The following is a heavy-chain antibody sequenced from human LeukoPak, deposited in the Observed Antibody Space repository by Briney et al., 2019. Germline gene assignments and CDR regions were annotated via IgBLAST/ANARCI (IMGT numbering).Heavy chain of an antibody. D-gene: IGHD2-2*01. Sequence: GESLKISCKASGYSFTEYWIGWVRQMPGKGLEWMGIIYPDDSDTRYSPSFQGQVTISADKSINTAYLQWSSLKASDTAMYYCARHDRQYCCSSSCYLGYWRQGTQVTVSS. CDR3: ARHDRQYCCSSSCYLGY. V-gene: IGHV5-51*01. CDR1: GYSFTEYW. CDR2: IYPDDSDT. J-gene: IGHJ4*02.